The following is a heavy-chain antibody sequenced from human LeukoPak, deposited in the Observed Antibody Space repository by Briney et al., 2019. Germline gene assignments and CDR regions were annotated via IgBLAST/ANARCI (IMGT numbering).Heavy chain of an antibody. D-gene: IGHD2-2*01. V-gene: IGHV4-39*01. CDR2: IYYSGST. CDR1: GGSISSSSYY. Sequence: SETLSLTCTVSGGSISSSSYYWGWIRQPPGKGLEWIGSIYYSGSTYYNPSLKSRVTISVDTSKNQFSLKLSSVTAADTAVYYCARGHYVVVPAGDFYYYYYMDVWGKGTAVTVSS. J-gene: IGHJ6*03. CDR3: ARGHYVVVPAGDFYYYYYMDV.